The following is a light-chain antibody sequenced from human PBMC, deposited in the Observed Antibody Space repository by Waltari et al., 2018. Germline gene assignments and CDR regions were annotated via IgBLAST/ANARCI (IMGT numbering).Light chain of an antibody. CDR1: QSVTSN. CDR2: GAS. CDR3: QQYNKRPYT. Sequence: EIVMTQSPATLSVSPGERATLSCRASQSVTSNLAWYQQKPGQAPRLLISGASTRATGIPARFSGGGSGTEFTLTISSMQSEDFAVYYCQQYNKRPYTFGQGTKLEIK. V-gene: IGKV3-15*01. J-gene: IGKJ2*01.